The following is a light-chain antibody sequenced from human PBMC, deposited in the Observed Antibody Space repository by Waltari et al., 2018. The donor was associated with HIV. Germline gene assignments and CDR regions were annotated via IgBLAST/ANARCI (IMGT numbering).Light chain of an antibody. CDR1: ESLSGSY. J-gene: IGKJ2*01. Sequence: LVLTQSPGTQSLSPGERATLSCRARESLSGSYLVWYQQKPGQAPRLLIYAASKRATGIPDRISGSGSGTDFTLTISRLEPEDFAVYYCQQYGGSPLYTFGQGTKLEIK. CDR2: AAS. CDR3: QQYGGSPLYT. V-gene: IGKV3-20*01.